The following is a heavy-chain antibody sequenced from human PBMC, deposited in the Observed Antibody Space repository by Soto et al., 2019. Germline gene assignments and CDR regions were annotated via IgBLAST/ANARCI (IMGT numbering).Heavy chain of an antibody. Sequence: SETLSLTCTVSGGSIRVQSYYWTWIRQTPGKGLEWVGSSYYSGTSYFNPALKGRVTISVDTSTNQFSLRLTSVTAADTAVYYCTRRYNCHDYYLDPWGQGNLVTVSS. V-gene: IGHV4-39*01. CDR3: TRRYNCHDYYLDP. D-gene: IGHD1-26*01. J-gene: IGHJ5*02. CDR2: SYYSGTS. CDR1: GGSIRVQSYY.